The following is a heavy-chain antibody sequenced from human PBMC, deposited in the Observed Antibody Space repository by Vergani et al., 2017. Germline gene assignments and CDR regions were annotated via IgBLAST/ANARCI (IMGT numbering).Heavy chain of an antibody. V-gene: IGHV3-21*04. J-gene: IGHJ4*02. CDR3: AKDRYASGKSYSDFDY. CDR1: GFTFSSYS. Sequence: EVQLVESGGGLVKPGGSLRLSCAASGFTFSSYSMNWDRQAPGKGLEWVSSISSSSSYIYYADSVKGRFTISRDNAKNSLYLQMNSLRAEDTAVYYCAKDRYASGKSYSDFDYWGQGTLVTVSS. D-gene: IGHD3-10*01. CDR2: ISSSSSYI.